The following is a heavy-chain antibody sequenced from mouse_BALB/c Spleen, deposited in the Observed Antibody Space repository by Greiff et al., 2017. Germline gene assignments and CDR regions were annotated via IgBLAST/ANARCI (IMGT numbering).Heavy chain of an antibody. D-gene: IGHD2-4*01. CDR3: ARVGYDYDCAMDY. J-gene: IGHJ4*01. CDR1: GFTFSSFG. CDR2: ISSGSSTI. V-gene: IGHV5-17*02. Sequence: EVQGVESGGGLVQPGGSRKLSCAASGFTFSSFGMHWVRQAPEKGLEWVAYISSGSSTIYYADTVKGRFTISRDNPKNTLFLQMTSLRSEDTAMYYCARVGYDYDCAMDYWGQGTSVTVSS.